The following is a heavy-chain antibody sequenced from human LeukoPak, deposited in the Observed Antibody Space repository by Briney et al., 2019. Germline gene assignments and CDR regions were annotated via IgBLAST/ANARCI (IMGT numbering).Heavy chain of an antibody. V-gene: IGHV3-48*01. CDR2: ITTSGGAK. D-gene: IGHD4-17*01. CDR3: ARGPYGDYIDAFDY. Sequence: GGSLRLSCAASGFTFNSYSMNWVRQAPGKGLEWISYITTSGGAKNYADSVKGRFTISRDNAKNSLYLQMNSLRAEDTAVYYCARGPYGDYIDAFDYWGQGTLVTVSS. CDR1: GFTFNSYS. J-gene: IGHJ4*02.